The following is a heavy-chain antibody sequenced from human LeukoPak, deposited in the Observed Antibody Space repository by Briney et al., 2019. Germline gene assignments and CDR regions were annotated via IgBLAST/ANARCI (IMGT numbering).Heavy chain of an antibody. V-gene: IGHV4-39*07. CDR3: ARGVRYFDFLDY. D-gene: IGHD3-9*01. Sequence: SETLSLTCTVSGGSISSSSYYWGWIRQPPGKGLEWIGSIYYSGSTYYNPSLKSRVTISVDTSKNQFSLKLSSVTAADTAVYYCARGVRYFDFLDYWGQGTLVTVSS. CDR2: IYYSGST. CDR1: GGSISSSSYY. J-gene: IGHJ4*02.